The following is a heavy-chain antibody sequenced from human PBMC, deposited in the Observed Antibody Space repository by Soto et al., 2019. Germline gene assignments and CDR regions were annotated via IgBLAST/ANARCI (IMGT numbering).Heavy chain of an antibody. Sequence: QVQLVQSGAEVKKPGASVKVSCKASGYTFTSYGISWVRQAPGQGLEWMGWIRAYNGNTNNAQKRQGRDTMTTDTTTSTAYIELRSLRSDETAVYYCARNAPPADYWGQGTLVTVSS. CDR3: ARNAPPADY. V-gene: IGHV1-18*01. J-gene: IGHJ4*02. D-gene: IGHD2-2*01. CDR1: GYTFTSYG. CDR2: IRAYNGNT.